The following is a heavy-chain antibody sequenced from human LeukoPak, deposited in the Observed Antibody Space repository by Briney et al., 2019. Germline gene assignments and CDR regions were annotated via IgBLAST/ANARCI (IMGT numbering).Heavy chain of an antibody. D-gene: IGHD3-22*01. CDR2: TYYRSKWYN. CDR3: ARGGLYDSSGYSRFDY. V-gene: IGHV6-1*01. J-gene: IGHJ4*02. CDR1: GDSVSSNSAA. Sequence: SQTLSLTCAISGDSVSSNSAAWNRIRQSPSRGLEWLGRTYYRSKWYNDYAVSVKSRITINPDTSKNQFSLQLNSVTPEDTAVYYCARGGLYDSSGYSRFDYWGQGTLVTVSS.